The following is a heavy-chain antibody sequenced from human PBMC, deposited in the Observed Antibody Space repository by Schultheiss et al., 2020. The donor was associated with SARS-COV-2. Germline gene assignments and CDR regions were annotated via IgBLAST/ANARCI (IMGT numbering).Heavy chain of an antibody. CDR1: GFTFSSYW. D-gene: IGHD2-2*01. Sequence: GGSLRLSCAASGFTFSSYWMSWVRQAPGKGLEWVAVMSDDGSNKYYADSVKGRFTISRDNSKNTLYLQMNSLRAEDTAVYYCARDQVVVVPAALAAFDIWGQGTMVTVSS. CDR3: ARDQVVVVPAALAAFDI. CDR2: MSDDGSNK. J-gene: IGHJ3*02. V-gene: IGHV3-30*03.